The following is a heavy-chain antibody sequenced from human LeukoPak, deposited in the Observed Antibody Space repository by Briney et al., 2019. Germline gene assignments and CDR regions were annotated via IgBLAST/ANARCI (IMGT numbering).Heavy chain of an antibody. CDR3: ARDLAVLGVVFTRYMDV. Sequence: ASVKVSCKASGYAFISYGITWVRQAPGQGLEWMGWISTYSGNTHYAQKFQGRVTLSKDTSTTTAYLELRSLGSDDTAVYYCARDLAVLGVVFTRYMDVWGKETPVTVSS. V-gene: IGHV1-18*01. CDR2: ISTYSGNT. D-gene: IGHD3-3*01. J-gene: IGHJ6*03. CDR1: GYAFISYG.